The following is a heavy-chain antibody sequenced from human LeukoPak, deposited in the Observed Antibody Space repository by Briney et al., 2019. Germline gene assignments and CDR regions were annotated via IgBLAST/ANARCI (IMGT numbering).Heavy chain of an antibody. Sequence: PGGSLRLSCAASGFTFSSYGMHWVRQAPGQGLEWVAFIRYDGSNKYYADSVKGRFTISRDNSKNTLYLQMNSLRAEDTAVYYCARGDTAMATGFNYWGQGTLVTVSS. V-gene: IGHV3-30*02. CDR3: ARGDTAMATGFNY. D-gene: IGHD5-18*01. CDR1: GFTFSSYG. CDR2: IRYDGSNK. J-gene: IGHJ4*02.